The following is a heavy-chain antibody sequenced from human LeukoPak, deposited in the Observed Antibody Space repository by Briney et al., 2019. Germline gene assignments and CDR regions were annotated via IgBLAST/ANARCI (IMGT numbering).Heavy chain of an antibody. D-gene: IGHD3-3*01. CDR3: ARGGVWQAFWSGNSDY. CDR2: IGTSSSYI. CDR1: GFIFSTYS. V-gene: IGHV3-21*01. Sequence: GGSLRLSCAASGFIFSTYSMNWVRQGPGKGLEWVSSIGTSSSYIYYGDSVKGRFTISRDNAKNSLYLQMNSLRAEDTAVYYCARGGVWQAFWSGNSDYWGQGTLVTVSS. J-gene: IGHJ4*02.